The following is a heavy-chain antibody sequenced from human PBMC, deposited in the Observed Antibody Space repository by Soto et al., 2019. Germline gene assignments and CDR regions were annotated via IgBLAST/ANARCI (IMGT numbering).Heavy chain of an antibody. CDR1: GGTFSSYA. J-gene: IGHJ4*02. Sequence: ASVKVSCKASGGTFSSYAISWVRQAPGQGLEWMGGIIPIFGTANYAQKFQGRVTTTADESTSTAYMELSSLRSEDTAVYYCASRTTVTTFFDYWGQGTLVTVSS. CDR3: ASRTTVTTFFDY. D-gene: IGHD4-17*01. CDR2: IIPIFGTA. V-gene: IGHV1-69*13.